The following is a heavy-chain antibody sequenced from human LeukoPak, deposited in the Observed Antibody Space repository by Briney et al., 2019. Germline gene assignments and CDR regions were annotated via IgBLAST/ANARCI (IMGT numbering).Heavy chain of an antibody. D-gene: IGHD3-10*01. J-gene: IGHJ5*02. CDR3: ASLGSGSYYREFDP. V-gene: IGHV5-51*07. CDR2: IYPGDSDT. CDR1: GYSFSSYW. Sequence: GESLKISCKGSGYSFSSYWIAWVHQMPGKGLEWMGIIYPGDSDTRYSPSFQGQVTISADKSISTAYLQWSSLKAPDTAMYYCASLGSGSYYREFDPWGQGTLVTVSS.